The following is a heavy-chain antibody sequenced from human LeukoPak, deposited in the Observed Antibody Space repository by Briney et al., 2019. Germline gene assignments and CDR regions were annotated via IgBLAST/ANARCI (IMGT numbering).Heavy chain of an antibody. Sequence: GGSLRLSCAASGFTFSGYSMNWVRQAPGRGLEWVSYIVTSGNTIYYADSVKGRFTISRDTAKNSLYLQMNSLRAEDTAVYYCARHTYSGGKFDCWGQGTLVTVS. CDR2: IVTSGNTI. V-gene: IGHV3-48*04. CDR1: GFTFSGYS. CDR3: ARHTYSGGKFDC. D-gene: IGHD6-25*01. J-gene: IGHJ4*02.